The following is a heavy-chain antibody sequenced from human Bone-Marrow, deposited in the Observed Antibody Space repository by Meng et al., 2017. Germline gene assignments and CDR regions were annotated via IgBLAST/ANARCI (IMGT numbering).Heavy chain of an antibody. D-gene: IGHD1-14*01. Sequence: SETLSLTCTVSGGSISSYYWSWIRQLAGKGREWSGRIYTSGSTNYNPSLKSRVTMSVDTSKNQFSLKLSSVTAADTAVYYCARSRTKVPPDYWGQGTLVTVSS. CDR1: GGSISSYY. J-gene: IGHJ4*02. V-gene: IGHV4-4*07. CDR3: ARSRTKVPPDY. CDR2: IYTSGST.